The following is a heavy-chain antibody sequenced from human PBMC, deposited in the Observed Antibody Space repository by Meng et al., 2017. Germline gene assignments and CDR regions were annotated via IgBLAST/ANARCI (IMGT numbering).Heavy chain of an antibody. CDR3: ARDGGNYDFDY. V-gene: IGHV1-2*06. J-gene: IGHJ4*02. CDR2: IIPSSGDA. D-gene: IGHD1-7*01. Sequence: HEQLVQFGAGVKMPGASVKLSCRASVSDFIDAYGPWVRQAPGQGLEWMGRIIPSSGDANSAQKFLRRVTLTWDTSISTDYMELSSLRSDDTAIYYCARDGGNYDFDYWGQGTLVTVSS. CDR1: VSDFIDAY.